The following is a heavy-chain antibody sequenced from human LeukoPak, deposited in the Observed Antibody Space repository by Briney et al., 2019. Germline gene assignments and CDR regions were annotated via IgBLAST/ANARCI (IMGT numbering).Heavy chain of an antibody. J-gene: IGHJ6*03. CDR2: INWNGDST. CDR3: ARGKYYYYMDV. CDR1: GFTFDDYG. V-gene: IGHV3-20*04. Sequence: GGSLRLSRAASGFTFDDYGMSWVRQAPGKGLEWVSGINWNGDSTGYADSVKGRFTISRDNAKNSLYLQMSSLRAEDTALYYCARGKYYYYMDVWGKGTTVTVSS.